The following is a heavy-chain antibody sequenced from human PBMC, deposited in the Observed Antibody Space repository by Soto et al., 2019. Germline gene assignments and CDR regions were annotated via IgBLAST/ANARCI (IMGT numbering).Heavy chain of an antibody. CDR3: ERQIITGDLPVQGAFDI. V-gene: IGHV1-69*13. J-gene: IGHJ3*02. CDR1: GGTFSSYA. D-gene: IGHD7-27*01. Sequence: ASVKVSCNASGGTFSSYAISWVRQAPGQGLAWIGGIIPIFGTANYAQKFQGRVRITADESTSTDYMELSSLRTEDTAVYYCERQIITGDLPVQGAFDIWGQGTMVTGSS. CDR2: IIPIFGTA.